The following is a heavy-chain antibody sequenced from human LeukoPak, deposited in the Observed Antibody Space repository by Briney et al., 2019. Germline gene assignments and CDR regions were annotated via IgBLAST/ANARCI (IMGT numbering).Heavy chain of an antibody. CDR3: ARARGVRGNFDY. V-gene: IGHV3-7*04. CDR2: IKHDGSED. J-gene: IGHJ4*02. D-gene: IGHD3-10*01. Sequence: PGGSLRLSCAASGFIFSSYWMTWVRQAPGKGLEWVATIKHDGSEDYYLDSVKGRFTISRDNAKNSLYLQMNSLRAEDTAVYYCARARGVRGNFDYWGQGTLVTVSS. CDR1: GFIFSSYW.